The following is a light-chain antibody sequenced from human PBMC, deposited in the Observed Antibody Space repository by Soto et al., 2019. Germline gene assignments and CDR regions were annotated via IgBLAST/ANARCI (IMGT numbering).Light chain of an antibody. V-gene: IGLV4-60*03. J-gene: IGLJ2*01. Sequence: QLVLTQSSSASASLGSSVKLTCTLSSGHSSYIIAWHQQQPGKAPRYLMKLEGSGSYNKGSGVPDRFSGSSSGADRYLTISNLQSADEADYYCETWDRNTRVFGGGTKLTVL. CDR2: LEGSGSY. CDR1: SGHSSYI. CDR3: ETWDRNTRV.